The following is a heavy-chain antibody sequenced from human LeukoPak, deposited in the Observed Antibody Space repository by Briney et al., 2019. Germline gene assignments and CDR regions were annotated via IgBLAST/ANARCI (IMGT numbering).Heavy chain of an antibody. CDR1: GFTFSSYA. CDR3: VNGWDIDY. Sequence: GGSLRLSCAASGFTFSSYAMHWVRQAPGKGLEWVAVISYDGSNKYYADSVKGRFTISRDSSKNTLYLQMNSLRAEDTAVYYCVNGWDIDYWGQGTLVTVSS. J-gene: IGHJ4*02. V-gene: IGHV3-30-3*01. CDR2: ISYDGSNK. D-gene: IGHD6-19*01.